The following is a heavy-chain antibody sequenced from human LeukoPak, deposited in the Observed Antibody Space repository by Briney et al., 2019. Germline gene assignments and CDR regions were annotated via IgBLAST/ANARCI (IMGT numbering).Heavy chain of an antibody. CDR3: ARSSNLAYNWFDP. CDR1: GGSFSGYH. D-gene: IGHD2-2*01. CDR2: INHSGST. V-gene: IGHV4-34*01. J-gene: IGHJ5*02. Sequence: PSETLSLTCGVHGGSFSGYHWSWIRQPPGKGLEWIGEINHSGSTNYNSSLKSRVTISVDTSKTQFSLKLSSVTAADTAVYYCARSSNLAYNWFDPWGQGTLVTVSS.